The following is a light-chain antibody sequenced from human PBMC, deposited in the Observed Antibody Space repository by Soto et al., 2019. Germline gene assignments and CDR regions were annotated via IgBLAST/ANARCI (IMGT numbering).Light chain of an antibody. CDR3: NSYRHSTTLV. CDR1: SSDVGGYNS. Sequence: QAALTQPASVSGSPGQSITISCTGTSSDVGGYNSVSWLQQHPNKALKLIIYEVSHRPSGVSIRFSGSKSGNTASLTISGLQAEDEADYYCNSYRHSTTLVFGTGTKLTVL. V-gene: IGLV2-14*01. CDR2: EVS. J-gene: IGLJ1*01.